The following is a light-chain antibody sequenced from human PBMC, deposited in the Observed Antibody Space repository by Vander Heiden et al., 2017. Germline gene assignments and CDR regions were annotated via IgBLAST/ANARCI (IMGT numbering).Light chain of an antibody. Sequence: QSALTQSAPVSGSPGPSITISCTRTSGDIGGYSYVSWYQRHPGKSPKLIIYDVDSRPSGVSNRFSGSKSGKTASLTISGLQAEDEAEYYCSSYTTSGTFPYVFGAGTQVTVL. CDR2: DVD. CDR3: SSYTTSGTFPYV. CDR1: SGDIGGYSY. V-gene: IGLV2-14*01. J-gene: IGLJ1*01.